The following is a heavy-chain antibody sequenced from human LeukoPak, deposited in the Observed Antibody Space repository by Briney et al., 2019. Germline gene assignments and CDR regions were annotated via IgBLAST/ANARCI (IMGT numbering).Heavy chain of an antibody. J-gene: IGHJ4*02. CDR1: GFTFSSYG. CDR2: ISSSSSYI. V-gene: IGHV3-21*01. CDR3: ARMGPYDILTGRYYFDY. D-gene: IGHD3-9*01. Sequence: GGSLRLSCAASGFTFSSYGMHWVRQAPGKGLEWVSSISSSSSYIYYADSVKGRFTISRDNAKNSLYLQMNSLRAEDTAVYYCARMGPYDILTGRYYFDYWGQGTLVTVSS.